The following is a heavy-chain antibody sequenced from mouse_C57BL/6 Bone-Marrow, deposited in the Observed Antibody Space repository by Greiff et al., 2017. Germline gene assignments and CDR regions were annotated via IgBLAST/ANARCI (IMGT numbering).Heavy chain of an antibody. CDR3: TREHLYYYGSSPLAMDY. V-gene: IGHV5-9-1*02. Sequence: DVKLVESGEGLVKPGGSLKLSCAASGFTFSSYAMSWVRQTPEKRLEWVAYISSGGDYIYYADTVKGRFTISRDNARNTLYLQMSSLKSEDTAMYYGTREHLYYYGSSPLAMDYWGQGTSVTVSS. CDR2: ISSGGDYI. CDR1: GFTFSSYA. J-gene: IGHJ4*01. D-gene: IGHD1-1*01.